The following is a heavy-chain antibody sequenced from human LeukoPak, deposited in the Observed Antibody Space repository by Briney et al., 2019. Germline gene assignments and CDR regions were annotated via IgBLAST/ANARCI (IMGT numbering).Heavy chain of an antibody. CDR3: ASRGGQLVVDY. CDR1: GYSMSSGFN. CDR2: IYYSGST. J-gene: IGHJ4*02. D-gene: IGHD6-13*01. Sequence: SETLSLTCIVSGYSMSSGFNWGWIRQPPGKGLEWIGSIYYSGSTYYNPSLKSRVTISVDASKNQFSLKLSSVTAADTAVYYCASRGGQLVVDYWGQGTLVTVSS. V-gene: IGHV4-38-2*02.